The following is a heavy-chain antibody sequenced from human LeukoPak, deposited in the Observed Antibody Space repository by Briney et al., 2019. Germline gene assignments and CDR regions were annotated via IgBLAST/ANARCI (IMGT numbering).Heavy chain of an antibody. D-gene: IGHD4-23*01. CDR2: IKSDGSSS. J-gene: IGHJ4*02. CDR1: GFTFSSYFW. V-gene: IGHV3-74*01. Sequence: GGSLRLSCAASGFTFSSYFWMHCVRQAPGKGLVLVSRIKSDGSSSTYADSVKGRLTISRDNAKISLYLQMNTLRAEDTAVYYCVRDLDLGGYSSFEYWGQGTLVTVSS. CDR3: VRDLDLGGYSSFEY.